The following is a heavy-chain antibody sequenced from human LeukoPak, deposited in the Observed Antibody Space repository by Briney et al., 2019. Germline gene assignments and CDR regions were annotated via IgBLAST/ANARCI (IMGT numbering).Heavy chain of an antibody. Sequence: SVKVSCKASGGTFTSYAISWVRQAPGQGLEWMGGIIPIFGTANYAQKFQGRVTITTDESTSTAYMELSSLRSEDTAVYYCAREAMVRGVIPTLDYWGQGTLVTVSS. CDR1: GGTFTSYA. V-gene: IGHV1-69*05. CDR3: AREAMVRGVIPTLDY. CDR2: IIPIFGTA. J-gene: IGHJ4*02. D-gene: IGHD3-10*01.